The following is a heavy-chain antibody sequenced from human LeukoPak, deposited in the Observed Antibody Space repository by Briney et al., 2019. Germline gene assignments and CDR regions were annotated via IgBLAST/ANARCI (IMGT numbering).Heavy chain of an antibody. D-gene: IGHD4-11*01. Sequence: AASVKVSCKVSGYTLTELPMHWVRQAPGKGLEWMGGFDPEDGETIYAQKFQGRVTMTTDTSTNTAYMELRSLRSDDTAVYYCARGLQENLAWLQTFTAFDIWGQGTMVTVSS. J-gene: IGHJ3*02. V-gene: IGHV1-24*01. CDR2: FDPEDGET. CDR3: ARGLQENLAWLQTFTAFDI. CDR1: GYTLTELP.